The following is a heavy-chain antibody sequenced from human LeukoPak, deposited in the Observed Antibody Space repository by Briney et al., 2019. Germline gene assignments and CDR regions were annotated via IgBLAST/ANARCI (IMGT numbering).Heavy chain of an antibody. V-gene: IGHV4-34*01. CDR3: ARDTLAAAVYYYYYMDV. Sequence: SETLSLTCAVYGGSFSGYYWSWIRQPPGKGLEWIGEINHSGSTNYNPSLKSRVTISVDTSKNQFSLKLSSVTAADTAVYYCARDTLAAAVYYYYYMDVWGKGTTVTVSS. CDR1: GGSFSGYY. J-gene: IGHJ6*03. CDR2: INHSGST. D-gene: IGHD6-13*01.